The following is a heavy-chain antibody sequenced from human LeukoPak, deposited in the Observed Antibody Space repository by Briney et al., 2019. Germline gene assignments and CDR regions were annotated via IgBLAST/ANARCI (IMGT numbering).Heavy chain of an antibody. J-gene: IGHJ4*02. V-gene: IGHV4-39*07. CDR3: ARDAVVRGLAGATAGFDY. D-gene: IGHD1-26*01. Sequence: SETLSLTCTVSGGSINSSSYYWGWIRQPPGKGLEWIGSIYYSGSTYYNPSLKSRVTISVDTSKNQFSLKLSSVTAADTAVYYCARDAVVRGLAGATAGFDYWGQGTLVTVSS. CDR2: IYYSGST. CDR1: GGSINSSSYY.